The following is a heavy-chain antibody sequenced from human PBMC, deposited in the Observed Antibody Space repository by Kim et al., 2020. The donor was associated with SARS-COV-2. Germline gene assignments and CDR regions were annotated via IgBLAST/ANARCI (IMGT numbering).Heavy chain of an antibody. J-gene: IGHJ4*02. CDR2: T. D-gene: IGHD6-13*01. CDR3: ARERWDSSNDY. V-gene: IGHV4-30-2*05. Sequence: TYYNPSLKSRVTISVDTSKNQFSLKLSSVTAADTAVYYCARERWDSSNDYWGQGTLVTVSS.